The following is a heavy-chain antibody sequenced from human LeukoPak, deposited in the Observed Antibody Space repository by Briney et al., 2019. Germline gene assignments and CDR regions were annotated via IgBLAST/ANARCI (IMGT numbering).Heavy chain of an antibody. D-gene: IGHD6-13*01. CDR1: GFTVSSNY. J-gene: IGHJ6*02. Sequence: GGSLRLSCAASGFTVSSNYMSWVRQAPGKGLEWVSAISGSGGSTYYADSVKGRFTISRDNSKNTLYLQMNSLRAEDTAVYYCAKDRYSSSRQQYYYGMDVWGQGTTVTVSS. CDR2: ISGSGGST. V-gene: IGHV3-23*01. CDR3: AKDRYSSSRQQYYYGMDV.